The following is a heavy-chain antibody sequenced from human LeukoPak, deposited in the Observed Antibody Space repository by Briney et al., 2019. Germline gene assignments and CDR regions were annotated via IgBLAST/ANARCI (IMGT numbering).Heavy chain of an antibody. Sequence: GGSLRLSCAASGFTFSSYAMSWLRQAPGKGLEWVSATSGSGGSTYYADSVKGRITISRDNSKNTLYLQMNSLRAEDTAVYYCAKDLGYCTNGVCPIFDYWGQGTLVTVSS. D-gene: IGHD2-8*01. V-gene: IGHV3-23*01. J-gene: IGHJ4*02. CDR3: AKDLGYCTNGVCPIFDY. CDR2: TSGSGGST. CDR1: GFTFSSYA.